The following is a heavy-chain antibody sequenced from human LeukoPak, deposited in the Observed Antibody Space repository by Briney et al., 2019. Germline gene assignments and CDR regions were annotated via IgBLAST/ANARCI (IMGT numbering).Heavy chain of an antibody. CDR3: ARTENGYVDF. J-gene: IGHJ4*02. V-gene: IGHV6-1*01. D-gene: IGHD1-1*01. CDR2: TYYRSKWYK. Sequence: SQTLSVTCAISGDSVSSKSAAWNWIRQSPSRGLEWLGRTYYRSKWYKDHAAFVKSRITINPDTSKNQLSLQLNSVTPEDTAVYYCARTENGYVDFWGQGTLVTVSS. CDR1: GDSVSSKSAA.